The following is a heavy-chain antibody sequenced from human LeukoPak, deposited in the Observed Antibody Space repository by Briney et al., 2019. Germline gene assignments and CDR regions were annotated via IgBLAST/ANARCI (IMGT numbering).Heavy chain of an antibody. CDR3: VSLDGVYYYHMDV. J-gene: IGHJ6*02. CDR2: ISPGGNSA. CDR1: GFTFRSYA. D-gene: IGHD4-17*01. Sequence: GGSLRLSCAASGFTFRSYAMSWVRQAPGKGLVWVSRISPGGNSATYADSVKGRFTITRDNATNTLYLQMNSLRAEDSAVYYCVSLDGVYYYHMDVWGQGTTVIVSS. V-gene: IGHV3-74*03.